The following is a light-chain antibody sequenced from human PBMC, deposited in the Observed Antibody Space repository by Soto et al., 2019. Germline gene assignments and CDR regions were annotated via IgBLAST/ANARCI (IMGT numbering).Light chain of an antibody. J-gene: IGLJ2*01. Sequence: QLVLTQPPSVSGAPGLRVTISCTGNSSNIGAGYDVHWYQQLRGTAPILLIYGNNHRPSGVPDRFSGSKSGTSASLAITGLQAEDEGDYYCQSFDRSLTSSVFGGGTKLTVL. CDR2: GNN. V-gene: IGLV1-40*01. CDR1: SSNIGAGYD. CDR3: QSFDRSLTSSV.